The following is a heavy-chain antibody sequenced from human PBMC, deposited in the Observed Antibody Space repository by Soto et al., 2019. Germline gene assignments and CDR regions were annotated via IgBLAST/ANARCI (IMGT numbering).Heavy chain of an antibody. CDR2: ISGSGGST. CDR1: GFTFSSYA. J-gene: IGHJ3*02. V-gene: IGHV3-23*01. Sequence: GGSLRLSCAASGFTFSSYAMSWVRQAPGKGLEWVSAISGSGGSTYYADSVKGRFTISRDNSKNTLYLQMNSLRAEDTAVYYCATGYSSGWYEYGAFDIWGQGTMVTVSS. D-gene: IGHD6-19*01. CDR3: ATGYSSGWYEYGAFDI.